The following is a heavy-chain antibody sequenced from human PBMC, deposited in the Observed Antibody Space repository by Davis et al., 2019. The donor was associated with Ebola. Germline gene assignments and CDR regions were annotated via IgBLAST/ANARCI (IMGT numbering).Heavy chain of an antibody. V-gene: IGHV3-21*04. Sequence: PGGSLRLSCAASGFTFSSYAMSWVRQAPGKGLEWVSAISSSGSTIYYADSVKGRFTISRDNAKNSLYLQMNSLRAEDTAVYYCAREKRITIFGVVIKPLDYWGQGTLVTVSS. CDR2: ISSSGSTI. CDR1: GFTFSSYA. J-gene: IGHJ4*02. CDR3: AREKRITIFGVVIKPLDY. D-gene: IGHD3-3*01.